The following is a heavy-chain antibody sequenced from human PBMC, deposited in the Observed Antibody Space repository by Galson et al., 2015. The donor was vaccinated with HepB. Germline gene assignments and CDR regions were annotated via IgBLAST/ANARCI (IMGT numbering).Heavy chain of an antibody. Sequence: SLRLSCAASGFTFSSYAMSWVRQAPGKGLEWVSGLSDSGGNTYYADSVKGRFTISRDNSKNTLYLQMSSLRAEDTAVYYCAKLPLRDDFWSGPDGPYYYYMDVWGKGTTVTVSS. CDR2: LSDSGGNT. CDR1: GFTFSSYA. CDR3: AKLPLRDDFWSGPDGPYYYYMDV. V-gene: IGHV3-23*01. D-gene: IGHD3-3*01. J-gene: IGHJ6*03.